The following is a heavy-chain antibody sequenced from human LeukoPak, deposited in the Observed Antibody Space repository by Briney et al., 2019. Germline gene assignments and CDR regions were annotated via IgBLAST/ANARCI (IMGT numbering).Heavy chain of an antibody. CDR1: GFTFSSYA. V-gene: IGHV3-33*01. CDR3: ARGGEHIVVVTAPNRLYYYGMDV. Sequence: GRSLRLSCTAPGFTFSSYAIHWIRQAPGKGLEWVALVWHDGSNRYYADSVKGRFTISRDNSKNTVYLQMNSLRAEDTAVYYCARGGEHIVVVTAPNRLYYYGMDVWGKGTTVTVSS. J-gene: IGHJ6*04. D-gene: IGHD2-21*02. CDR2: VWHDGSNR.